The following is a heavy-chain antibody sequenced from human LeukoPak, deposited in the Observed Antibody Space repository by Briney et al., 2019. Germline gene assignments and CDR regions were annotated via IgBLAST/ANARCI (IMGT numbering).Heavy chain of an antibody. D-gene: IGHD6-19*01. V-gene: IGHV4-4*07. CDR3: ARGHGWYSP. Sequence: PSETPSLTCTVSGGSLNKYYWTWIRQPPGKGLEWIGRIFTSGTISYNPSLQSRVTMFVDTSKSQFSLILTSVTAADTAVYYCARGHGWYSPWGQGTLVTVSS. CDR1: GGSLNKYY. J-gene: IGHJ5*02. CDR2: IFTSGTI.